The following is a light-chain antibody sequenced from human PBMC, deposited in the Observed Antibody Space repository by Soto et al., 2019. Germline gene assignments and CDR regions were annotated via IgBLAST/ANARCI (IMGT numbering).Light chain of an antibody. CDR3: KQANSFPLT. Sequence: AIRMTQSPSSFSSSTGERVTITCRASQGISSYLAWYQQKPGKAPKLLIYAASTLQSGVPSRFSGSGSGTDFTLTISSLQPEDFATYYCKQANSFPLTFGGGTKVDIK. J-gene: IGKJ4*01. CDR2: AAS. CDR1: QGISSY. V-gene: IGKV1-8*01.